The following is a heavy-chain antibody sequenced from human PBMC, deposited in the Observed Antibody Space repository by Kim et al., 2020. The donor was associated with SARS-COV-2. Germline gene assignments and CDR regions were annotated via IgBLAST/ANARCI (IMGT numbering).Heavy chain of an antibody. CDR2: INHSGST. CDR3: ARGGIMTAAAGYFDY. CDR1: GGSFSGYY. Sequence: SETLSLTCAVYGGSFSGYYWSWIRQPPGKGLEWIGEINHSGSTNYNPSLKSRVTISVDTSKNQFSLKLSSVTAADTAVYYCARGGIMTAAAGYFDYWGQGTLVTVSS. J-gene: IGHJ4*02. V-gene: IGHV4-34*01. D-gene: IGHD6-13*01.